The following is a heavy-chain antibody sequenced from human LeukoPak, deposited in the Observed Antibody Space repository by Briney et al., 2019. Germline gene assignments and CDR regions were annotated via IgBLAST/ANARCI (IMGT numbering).Heavy chain of an antibody. CDR1: GGTFSSYA. CDR2: IIPIFGTA. J-gene: IGHJ4*02. Sequence: EASVKVSRKASGGTFSSYAISWVRQAPGQGLEWMGGIIPIFGTANYAQKLQGRVTMTTESSTNTAYMELRSLRSDDTAVYYCARSAVADTLSAYYFGYWGQGTLVTVSS. V-gene: IGHV1-69*05. CDR3: ARSAVADTLSAYYFGY. D-gene: IGHD6-19*01.